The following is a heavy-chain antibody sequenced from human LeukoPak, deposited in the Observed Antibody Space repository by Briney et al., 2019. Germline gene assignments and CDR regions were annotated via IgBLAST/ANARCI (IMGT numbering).Heavy chain of an antibody. J-gene: IGHJ4*02. CDR2: IYYSGST. D-gene: IGHD3-16*01. Sequence: GSLRLSCAASGFIFSNYAMSWVRQPPGKGLEWIGSIYYSGSTYYNPSLKSRVTISVDTSKNQFSLKLSSVTAADTAVYYCARGLRLGELKYYFDYWGQGTLVTVSS. CDR1: GFIFSNYA. CDR3: ARGLRLGELKYYFDY. V-gene: IGHV4-39*07.